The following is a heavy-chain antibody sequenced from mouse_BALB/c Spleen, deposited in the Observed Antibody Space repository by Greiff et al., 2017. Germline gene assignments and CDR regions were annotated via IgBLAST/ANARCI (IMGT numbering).Heavy chain of an antibody. V-gene: IGHV1S81*02. CDR3: TTYYDYDGWFAY. CDR1: GYTFTSYY. Sequence: QVHVKQPGAELVKPGASVKLSCKASGYTFTSYYMYWVKQRPGQGLEWIGGINPSNGGTNFNEKFKSKATLTVDKSSSTAYMQLSSLTSEDSAVYYCTTYYDYDGWFAYWGQGTLVTVSA. D-gene: IGHD2-4*01. J-gene: IGHJ3*01. CDR2: INPSNGGT.